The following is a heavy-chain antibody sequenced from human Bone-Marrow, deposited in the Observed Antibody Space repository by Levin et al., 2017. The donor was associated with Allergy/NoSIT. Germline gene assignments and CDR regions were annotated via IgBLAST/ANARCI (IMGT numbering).Heavy chain of an antibody. CDR1: GFLFNNYA. CDR2: ISYDGSFK. D-gene: IGHD3-9*01. J-gene: IGHJ4*02. V-gene: IGHV3-30*04. Sequence: RAGGSLRLSCAASGFLFNNYALHWVRQAPGKGLEWVAIISYDGSFKYYADSVKGRFTISRDNSKNTVLLQMSSLRGEDTATYYCAKERLGGDILNALHVWGQGTLVTVSS. CDR3: AKERLGGDILNALHV.